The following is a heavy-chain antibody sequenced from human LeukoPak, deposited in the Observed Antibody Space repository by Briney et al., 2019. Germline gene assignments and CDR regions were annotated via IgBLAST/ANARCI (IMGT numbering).Heavy chain of an antibody. CDR1: GFTSDDYA. CDR2: ISWNSGRI. Sequence: GGSLRLSCAASGFTSDDYAMHWVRHAPEEGLEWVSGISWNSGRIGYADSVKGRFTNSRDNAKNSLYLQMNSLRAEDTALYYCAKDIGPSRYPQFDYWGQGTLVTVSS. V-gene: IGHV3-9*02. J-gene: IGHJ4*02. D-gene: IGHD6-13*01. CDR3: AKDIGPSRYPQFDY.